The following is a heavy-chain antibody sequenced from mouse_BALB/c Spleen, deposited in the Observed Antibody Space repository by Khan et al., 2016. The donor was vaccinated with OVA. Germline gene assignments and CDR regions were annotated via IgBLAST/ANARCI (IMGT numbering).Heavy chain of an antibody. D-gene: IGHD2-1*01. Sequence: QVQLKQSGAELVKPGASVKLSCKTSGYTFTSYWIQWVKQRPGQGLGWIGQILPGTGTTYYNENFKGKDTMTVDTSSRTAYMPLSILPSEDSAVYFCACGYFGNYAFVYLGHSTLLPVS. CDR3: ACGYFGNYAFVY. CDR2: ILPGTGTT. J-gene: IGHJ3*01. V-gene: IGHV1S132*01. CDR1: GYTFTSYW.